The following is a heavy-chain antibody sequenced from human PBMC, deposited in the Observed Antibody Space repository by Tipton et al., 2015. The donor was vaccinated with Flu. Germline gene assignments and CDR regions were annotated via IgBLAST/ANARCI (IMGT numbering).Heavy chain of an antibody. CDR1: GGSISSGGYY. D-gene: IGHD3-10*01. CDR2: IYYSGST. V-gene: IGHV4-31*03. J-gene: IGHJ4*02. CDR3: ARRHYYGSGKHNYYFDY. Sequence: TLSLTCTVSGGSISSGGYYWSWICQHPGKGLEWIGYIYYSGSTYYNPSLKSRVTISVDTSKNQFSLKLSSVTAADTAVYYCARRHYYGSGKHNYYFDYWGQGTLVTVSS.